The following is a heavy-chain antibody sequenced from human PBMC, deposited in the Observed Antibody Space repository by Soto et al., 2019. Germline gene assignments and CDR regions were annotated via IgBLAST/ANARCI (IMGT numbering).Heavy chain of an antibody. Sequence: EVQLVDSGGDLVQPGGSLRLSCAASGFTFSHYWMTWVRQAPGKGLEWVANINQDGSVKTYSDSMKGRLTISRDNAQDSLYLQMDSLRAEDTAVYYCGRDPGYGALDYWGQGTLVTVSA. CDR2: INQDGSVK. CDR1: GFTFSHYW. CDR3: GRDPGYGALDY. V-gene: IGHV3-7*01. D-gene: IGHD4-17*01. J-gene: IGHJ4*02.